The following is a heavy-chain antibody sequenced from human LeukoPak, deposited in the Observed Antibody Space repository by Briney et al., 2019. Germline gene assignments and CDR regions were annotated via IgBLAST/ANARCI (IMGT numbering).Heavy chain of an antibody. J-gene: IGHJ3*02. D-gene: IGHD7-27*01. CDR2: ISTSSSYI. CDR1: GFSFSTYT. Sequence: GGSLRLSCAASGFSFSTYTMNWVRQAPGRGLERVSSISTSSSYIYYADSLKGRFTISRDNAKNSLYLQMNSLRAEDAAVYYCATEGAPEAAFDIWGQGTMVTVSS. CDR3: ATEGAPEAAFDI. V-gene: IGHV3-21*01.